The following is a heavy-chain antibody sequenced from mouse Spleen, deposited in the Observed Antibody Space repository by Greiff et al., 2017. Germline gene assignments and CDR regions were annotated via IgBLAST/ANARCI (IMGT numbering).Heavy chain of an antibody. D-gene: IGHD3-1*01. CDR3: ARLGYGIGAMDY. Sequence: VQLQQSGPELVKPGASVKISCKASGYSFTGYFMNWVMQSHGKSLEWIGRINPYNGDTFYNQKFKGKATLTVDKSSSTAHMELRSLASEDSAVYYCARLGYGIGAMDYWGQGTSVTVSS. J-gene: IGHJ4*01. CDR2: INPYNGDT. V-gene: IGHV1-20*02. CDR1: GYSFTGYF.